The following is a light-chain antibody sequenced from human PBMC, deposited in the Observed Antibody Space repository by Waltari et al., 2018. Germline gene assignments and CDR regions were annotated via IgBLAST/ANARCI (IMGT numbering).Light chain of an antibody. V-gene: IGLV3-19*01. CDR1: SLRTYF. J-gene: IGLJ2*01. CDR3: NSRDSSGNHVV. CDR2: GKN. Sequence: SSELTQDPAVSVALGQTVRITCQGDSLRTYFARWYQQKPGQAPVLVIYGKNNRPSGIPDRFSGSRSGNRASLTITGAQAEDEADYYCNSRDSSGNHVVFGGGTKLTVL.